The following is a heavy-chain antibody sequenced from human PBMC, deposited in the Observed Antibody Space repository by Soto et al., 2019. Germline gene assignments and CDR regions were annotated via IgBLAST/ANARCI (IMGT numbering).Heavy chain of an antibody. J-gene: IGHJ6*02. V-gene: IGHV4-38-2*01. CDR3: ARGYFWRGYGAGSMYV. Sequence: TLSLTCAVSGYPLSSGYYWGWIRQPPGNGLEGIGSIYHSGSTYYNPSLKSRVTIPVDTYKNQFSLKLSSVTAADTAVYYCARGYFWRGYGAGSMYVWGQGTTVTVSS. D-gene: IGHD3-3*01. CDR2: IYHSGST. CDR1: GYPLSSGYY.